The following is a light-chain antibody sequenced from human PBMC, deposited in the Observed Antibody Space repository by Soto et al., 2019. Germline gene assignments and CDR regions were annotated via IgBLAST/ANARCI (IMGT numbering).Light chain of an antibody. CDR1: QDISNY. V-gene: IGKV1-16*02. J-gene: IGKJ2*01. CDR3: QQYNIFPYT. Sequence: DIQMTQSPSSLSASVGDRVTITCWASQDISNYLAWFRQKPGQAPKSLIYAASYLQTGVPSKFSGSGSGTHFTLTITSLQPEDFATYYCQQYNIFPYTFGQGTKLEIK. CDR2: AAS.